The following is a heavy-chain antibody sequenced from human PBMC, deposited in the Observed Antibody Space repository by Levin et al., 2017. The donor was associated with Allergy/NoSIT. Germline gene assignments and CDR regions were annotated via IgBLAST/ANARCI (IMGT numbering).Heavy chain of an antibody. J-gene: IGHJ4*02. Sequence: WVRQMPGKGLEWIGYIYYSGSTNYNPSLKSRVTISVDTSKNQFSLKLSSVTAADTAVYYCARGGSSGWYGYWGQGTLVTVSS. D-gene: IGHD6-19*01. V-gene: IGHV4-59*01. CDR3: ARGGSSGWYGY. CDR2: IYYSGST.